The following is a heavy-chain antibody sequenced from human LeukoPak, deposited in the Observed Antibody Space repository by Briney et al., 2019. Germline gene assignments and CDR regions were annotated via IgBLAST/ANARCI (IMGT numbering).Heavy chain of an antibody. CDR3: ARGRDGYNQYYFDY. Sequence: SQTLSLTCTVSGGSISSGDYYCSWIRQPPGKGLEWIGYIYYSGSTYYNPSLKSRVTISVDTSKNQFSLKLSSVTAADTAVYYCARGRDGYNQYYFDYWGQGTLVTVSS. CDR1: GGSISSGDYY. J-gene: IGHJ4*02. CDR2: IYYSGST. V-gene: IGHV4-30-4*01. D-gene: IGHD5-24*01.